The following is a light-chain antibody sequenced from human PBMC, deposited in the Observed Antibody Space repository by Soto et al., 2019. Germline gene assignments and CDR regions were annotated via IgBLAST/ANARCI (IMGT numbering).Light chain of an antibody. CDR3: QQYSTYTPRT. V-gene: IGKV1-5*03. CDR1: QSISSW. CDR2: KAS. J-gene: IGKJ1*01. Sequence: DIQMTQSPSTLSACVGDRLTITCRASQSISSWLGWYQQEPGKAPEILIYKASSLESGVPSRFSGSGSGTEFTLPISSLQPDDFATYYCQQYSTYTPRTFGQGTKVDIK.